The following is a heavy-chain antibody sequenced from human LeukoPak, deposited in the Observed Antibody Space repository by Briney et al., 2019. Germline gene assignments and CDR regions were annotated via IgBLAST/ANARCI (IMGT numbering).Heavy chain of an antibody. Sequence: KSSETLSLTCTVSGGSISSYYWSWIRQPPGKGLEWIGYIYYSGSANYNPSLKSRVTISVDTSKNQFSLKLSSVTAADTAVYYCARVPATALYYYYGMGVWGQGTTVTVSS. V-gene: IGHV4-59*01. D-gene: IGHD2-2*01. J-gene: IGHJ6*02. CDR3: ARVPATALYYYYGMGV. CDR2: IYYSGSA. CDR1: GGSISSYY.